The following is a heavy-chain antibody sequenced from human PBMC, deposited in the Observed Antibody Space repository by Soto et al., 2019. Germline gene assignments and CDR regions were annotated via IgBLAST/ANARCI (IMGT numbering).Heavy chain of an antibody. V-gene: IGHV1-18*04. D-gene: IGHD4-17*01. CDR3: ASDSKGDYGDLPYYYYYGMDV. J-gene: IGHJ6*02. CDR2: ISSYNGNT. CDR1: GYTFTSYG. Sequence: ASVKVSCKASGYTFTSYGISWVRQPPRQGLEWMGWISSYNGNTNYAQKLQGRVTMTTDTSTSTAYMELRSLRSDDTAVYYCASDSKGDYGDLPYYYYYGMDVWGQGTTVTVSS.